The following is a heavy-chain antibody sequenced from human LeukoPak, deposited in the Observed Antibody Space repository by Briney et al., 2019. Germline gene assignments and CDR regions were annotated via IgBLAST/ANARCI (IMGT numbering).Heavy chain of an antibody. CDR3: ARATVVAGYCTTTRCYKPFDI. D-gene: IGHD2-2*02. CDR2: IIPIFGTA. Sequence: SVKVSCKASGGTFSSYAISWVRQVPGQGLEWMGGIIPIFGTANYAQKFQGRVTFTRDTSISTAYMELSSLRSEDTAVYFCARATVVAGYCTTTRCYKPFDIWGQGTMVTVSS. J-gene: IGHJ3*02. V-gene: IGHV1-69*05. CDR1: GGTFSSYA.